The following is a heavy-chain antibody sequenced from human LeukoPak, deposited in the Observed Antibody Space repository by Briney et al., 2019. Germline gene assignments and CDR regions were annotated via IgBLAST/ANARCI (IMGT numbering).Heavy chain of an antibody. D-gene: IGHD3-22*01. CDR2: FKTKSEGGTT. CDR3: STGGRRESDSSGFYLFYYGMDV. V-gene: IGHV3-15*01. Sequence: PGGSLRLSCAASGFTFSNAWMSWVRQAPGKGLEWVGRFKTKSEGGTTDYAAPVKGRFTISRDDSKNTLYLQMDSLKTEDTAVYYCSTGGRRESDSSGFYLFYYGMDVWGQGTTVTVSS. J-gene: IGHJ6*02. CDR1: GFTFSNAW.